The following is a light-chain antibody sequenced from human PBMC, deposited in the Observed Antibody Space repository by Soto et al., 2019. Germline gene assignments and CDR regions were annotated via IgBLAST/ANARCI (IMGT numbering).Light chain of an antibody. CDR3: QQYNNWPWT. Sequence: EIVMTQSPATLSVSPGERATLSCRASQSVSSNLAWYQQKPGQAPRLLIYGASTRATGIPARFSGSGSGTEFPLTIRSLQSEDVAVYYCQQYNNWPWTFGQGTKVEIK. CDR1: QSVSSN. CDR2: GAS. V-gene: IGKV3-15*01. J-gene: IGKJ1*01.